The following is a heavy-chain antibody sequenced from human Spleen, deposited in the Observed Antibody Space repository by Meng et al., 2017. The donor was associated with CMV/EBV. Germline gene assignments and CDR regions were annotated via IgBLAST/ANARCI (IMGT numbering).Heavy chain of an antibody. CDR3: AKDTEYYFDSGQPYYYYGMDI. CDR1: GFTFSSYG. CDR2: IWYDGSNK. D-gene: IGHD3-22*01. J-gene: IGHJ6*02. Sequence: GESLKISCTASGFTFSSYGMYWIRQAPGKGLEWVAVIWYDGSNKYYADSVQGRFTISRDNSKDTLYLQMNSLRAEDTAVYYCAKDTEYYFDSGQPYYYYGMDIWGQGTTVTVSS. V-gene: IGHV3-33*06.